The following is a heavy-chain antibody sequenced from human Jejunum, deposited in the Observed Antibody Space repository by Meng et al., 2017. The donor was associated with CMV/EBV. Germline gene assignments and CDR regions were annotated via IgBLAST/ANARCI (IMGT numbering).Heavy chain of an antibody. V-gene: IGHV1-2*06. Sequence: CKASGSTFTAYWTHWVRQAPGQGLEWMGRIHPNAVSIDYAQKFQGRVTMTRDTSISTVYMDLSSLTSDDTAVYYCTRDYSGNWAIDYWGQGTLVTVSS. CDR3: TRDYSGNWAIDY. CDR1: GSTFTAYW. J-gene: IGHJ4*02. D-gene: IGHD4-23*01. CDR2: IHPNAVSI.